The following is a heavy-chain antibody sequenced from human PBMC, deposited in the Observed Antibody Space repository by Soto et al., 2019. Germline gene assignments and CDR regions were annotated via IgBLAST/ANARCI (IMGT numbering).Heavy chain of an antibody. Sequence: QVQLVQSGAEVKKPGSSVKISCKPSGGTFSSHAYSWVRQAPGQGLEWMGGIIPIFGPANYAQKFQDRVTITADKSTRTAFMELSGLRSDDTAVYYCARDSPSHCRESSGFGEYWYVDIWGRGTLVIVSS. CDR2: IIPIFGPA. V-gene: IGHV1-69*06. CDR3: ARDSPSHCRESSGFGEYWYVDI. D-gene: IGHD3-22*01. CDR1: GGTFSSHA. J-gene: IGHJ2*01.